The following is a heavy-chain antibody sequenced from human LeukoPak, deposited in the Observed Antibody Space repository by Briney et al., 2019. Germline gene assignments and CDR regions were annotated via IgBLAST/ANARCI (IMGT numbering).Heavy chain of an antibody. J-gene: IGHJ6*02. CDR2: IYSGGST. V-gene: IGHV3-53*01. CDR3: ARVPYYLDYYYGVDV. Sequence: VIYSGGSTYYADSVKGRFTISRDNSKNTLYLQMNSLRAEDTAVYYCARVPYYLDYYYGVDVWGQGTTVTVSS. D-gene: IGHD3-10*01.